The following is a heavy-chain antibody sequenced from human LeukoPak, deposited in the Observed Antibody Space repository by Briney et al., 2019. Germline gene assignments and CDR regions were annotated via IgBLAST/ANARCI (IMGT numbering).Heavy chain of an antibody. CDR2: INHSGST. CDR1: GGSFSGYY. J-gene: IGHJ5*02. D-gene: IGHD2-15*01. V-gene: IGHV4-34*01. CDR3: ARGNVVVAAATRRYNWFDP. Sequence: PSETLSLTCAVYGGSFSGYYWSWIRQPPGKGLEWIGEINHSGSTNYNPSLKSRVTISVDTSKNQFSLKLSSVTAADTAVYYCARGNVVVAAATRRYNWFDPWGQGTLVTVSS.